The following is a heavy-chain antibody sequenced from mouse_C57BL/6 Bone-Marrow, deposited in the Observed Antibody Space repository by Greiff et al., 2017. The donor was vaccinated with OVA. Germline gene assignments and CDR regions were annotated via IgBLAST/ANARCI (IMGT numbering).Heavy chain of an antibody. V-gene: IGHV5-17*01. CDR2: ISSGSSTI. Sequence: EVMLVESGGGLVKPGGSLKLSCAASGFTFSDYGMHWVRQAPEKGLEWVAYISSGSSTIYYADTVKGRFTISRDNAKNTLFLQMTSLRSEDTAMYYCARHNGSSYRAMDYWGQGTSVTVSS. CDR1: GFTFSDYG. D-gene: IGHD1-1*01. CDR3: ARHNGSSYRAMDY. J-gene: IGHJ4*01.